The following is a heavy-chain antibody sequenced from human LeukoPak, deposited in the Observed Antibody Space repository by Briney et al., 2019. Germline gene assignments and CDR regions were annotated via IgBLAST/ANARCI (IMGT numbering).Heavy chain of an antibody. J-gene: IGHJ5*02. Sequence: ASVKVSCKASGYTFTGYYMHWVRQAPGQGLEWMGRINPNSGGTNYAQKFQGRVTMTRDTSISTAYMEPSRLRSDDTAVYYCARVLSSGSYSWFDPWGQGTLVTVSS. CDR2: INPNSGGT. V-gene: IGHV1-2*06. D-gene: IGHD1-26*01. CDR1: GYTFTGYY. CDR3: ARVLSSGSYSWFDP.